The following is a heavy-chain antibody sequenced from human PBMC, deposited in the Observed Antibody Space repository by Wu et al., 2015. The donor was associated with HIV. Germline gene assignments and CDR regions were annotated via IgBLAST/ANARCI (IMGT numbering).Heavy chain of an antibody. CDR3: ARGLVFYRRVYGMDV. CDR2: MNPNSGNT. Sequence: QVXLVQSGAEVKKPGASVKVSCKASGYTFTTYEINWVRQATGQGLEWMGWMNPNSGNTGYAQKFHGRVTMTRNTSMSTAYIELSSLTSEDTAVYYCARGLVFYRRVYGMDVWGQGTTVTVSS. V-gene: IGHV1-8*01. CDR1: GYTFTTYE. J-gene: IGHJ6*02. D-gene: IGHD6-6*01.